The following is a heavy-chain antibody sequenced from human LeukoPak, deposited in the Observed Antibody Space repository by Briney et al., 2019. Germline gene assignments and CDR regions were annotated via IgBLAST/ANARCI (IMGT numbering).Heavy chain of an antibody. CDR3: VGTIASRGSEY. J-gene: IGHJ4*02. V-gene: IGHV3-33*03. D-gene: IGHD6-6*01. CDR2: IWYDGSNR. Sequence: GGSLRLSCAASGFTFSSSGMHWVRQAPGKGLEWVAVIWYDGSNRYYADPVKGRFTVSRDNAKNTVYLQMNNLRVDDTAMYYCVGTIASRGSEYWGQGALVTVSS. CDR1: GFTFSSSG.